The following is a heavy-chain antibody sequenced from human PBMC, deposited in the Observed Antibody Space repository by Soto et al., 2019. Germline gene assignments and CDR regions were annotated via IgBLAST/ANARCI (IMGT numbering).Heavy chain of an antibody. J-gene: IGHJ4*02. CDR3: ARTTAVAGTPEFDY. CDR1: GFTFSSFN. CDR2: ISYEVTKT. V-gene: IGHV3-30-3*01. Sequence: QVQLVESGGGVVQPGGSLRLSCEASGFTFSSFNMHWVRQAPGKGLEWVAVISYEVTKTQYADSVKGRFTISRDNSKSTLYLHRRRLRAEDTAVYYCARTTAVAGTPEFDYWGQGTLVTVSS. D-gene: IGHD6-19*01.